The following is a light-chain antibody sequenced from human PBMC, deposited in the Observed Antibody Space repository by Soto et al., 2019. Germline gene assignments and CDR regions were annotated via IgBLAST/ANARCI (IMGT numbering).Light chain of an antibody. J-gene: IGKJ4*01. CDR2: DAS. Sequence: EIVLTQSPATLSLSPGERATLSCRASQSVSSYLAWYQQKPGQAPRLLIYDASNRATGIPARFSGSGSGTDFTLTISSLEPEVFGVYYCQQRSNWPLTFGGGTKVEIK. V-gene: IGKV3-11*01. CDR3: QQRSNWPLT. CDR1: QSVSSY.